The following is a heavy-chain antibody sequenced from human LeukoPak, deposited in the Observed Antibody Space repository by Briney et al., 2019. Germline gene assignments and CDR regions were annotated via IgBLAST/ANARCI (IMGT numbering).Heavy chain of an antibody. J-gene: IGHJ2*01. CDR2: LESSGDM. Sequence: GSLRLSCAASGFTVSGNHMSCGRQSPEKGLEWVVILESSGDMVYANSVKGRFTISRDNSMITVSLQLNSLGAEDTAMCYCARATYSRYWYFDPWGRGTLVTVSS. CDR3: ARATYSRYWYFDP. D-gene: IGHD1-26*01. CDR1: GFTVSGNH. V-gene: IGHV3-66*01.